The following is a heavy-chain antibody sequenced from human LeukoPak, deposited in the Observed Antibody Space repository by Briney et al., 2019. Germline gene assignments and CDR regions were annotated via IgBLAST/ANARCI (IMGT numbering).Heavy chain of an antibody. D-gene: IGHD6-13*01. Sequence: AVSVKVSCKASGYTFTGYYIHWVRQAPGQGLEWMGWINPNNGGTDYAQNFQGRVTMTRDTSISTAYMELSRLRSDDTAIYYCARDLLHQHLVHHWFDPWGQGTLVTVSS. J-gene: IGHJ5*02. V-gene: IGHV1-2*02. CDR2: INPNNGGT. CDR3: ARDLLHQHLVHHWFDP. CDR1: GYTFTGYY.